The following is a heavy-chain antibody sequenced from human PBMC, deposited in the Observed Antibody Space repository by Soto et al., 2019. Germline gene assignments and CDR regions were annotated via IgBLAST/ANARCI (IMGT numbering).Heavy chain of an antibody. Sequence: ASVKVSCKVSGYTLTEFSMHWVRQAPGKGLEWMGTFDPEDGETLYAQKFQGRITMTEDTSTDTAYMELSSLRSEDTAVYYRSTDTLFGAVIRPFEYWGHGTLVTVSS. CDR2: FDPEDGET. V-gene: IGHV1-24*01. D-gene: IGHD3-3*01. CDR3: STDTLFGAVIRPFEY. J-gene: IGHJ4*01. CDR1: GYTLTEFS.